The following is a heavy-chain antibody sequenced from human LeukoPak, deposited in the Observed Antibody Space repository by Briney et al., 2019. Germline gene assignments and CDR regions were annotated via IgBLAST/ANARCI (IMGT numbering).Heavy chain of an antibody. CDR1: GYSISSGYY. V-gene: IGHV4-38-2*02. J-gene: IGHJ4*02. CDR3: ARDWVGVTDFHY. CDR2: IYQSGST. Sequence: SETLSLTCTVSGYSISSGYYWGWIRQSPRKGLEWIGSIYQSGSTYYNPSLQSRVAISVDTSKNQFSLKLYSVTAADTAVYYCARDWVGVTDFHYWGQGTLVTVSS. D-gene: IGHD1-26*01.